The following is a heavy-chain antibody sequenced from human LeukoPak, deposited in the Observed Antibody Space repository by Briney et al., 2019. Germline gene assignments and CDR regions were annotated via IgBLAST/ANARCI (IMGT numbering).Heavy chain of an antibody. D-gene: IGHD2-21*01. CDR3: ARVWRRGFDY. V-gene: IGHV4-4*07. CDR2: IYTTGTT. CDR1: GGSISPHY. J-gene: IGHJ4*02. Sequence: PSETLSPTCTVSGGSISPHYWSWIRQPAGKQLEWIGRIYTTGTTSYNPSLKSRITMSVDRSKNQFSLNLISVTAADTAVYYCARVWRRGFDYWGRGTLVTVSS.